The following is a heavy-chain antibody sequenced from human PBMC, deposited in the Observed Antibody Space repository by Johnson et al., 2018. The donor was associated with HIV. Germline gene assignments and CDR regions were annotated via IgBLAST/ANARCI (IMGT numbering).Heavy chain of an antibody. CDR1: EFTLSNYG. J-gene: IGHJ3*02. D-gene: IGHD3-16*01. CDR3: ATPRGRSPHAFDI. Sequence: EQLVESGGGVVQPGRSLRLSCAASEFTLSNYGIHWVRQAPGKGLEWLSLISYDGSEKYYVDSVKGRFTISRDNAKNSLYLQMNSLRAEDTAVYYCATPRGRSPHAFDIWGQGTMVTVSS. CDR2: ISYDGSEK. V-gene: IGHV3-30*03.